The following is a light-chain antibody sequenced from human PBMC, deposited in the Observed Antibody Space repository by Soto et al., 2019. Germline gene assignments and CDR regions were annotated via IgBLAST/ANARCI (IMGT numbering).Light chain of an antibody. V-gene: IGKV3-20*01. J-gene: IGKJ1*01. CDR1: QSVPSSH. CDR2: DAS. CDR3: QQYNRSPKT. Sequence: EIVLTQSPDILSLSPGQRATLSCRASQSVPSSHLAWYQQTPGQAPRLLIYDASTRATGTPDRVNGGGSGTDFTLTITRLAPEDFAVYYCQQYNRSPKTFGQGTKVDIK.